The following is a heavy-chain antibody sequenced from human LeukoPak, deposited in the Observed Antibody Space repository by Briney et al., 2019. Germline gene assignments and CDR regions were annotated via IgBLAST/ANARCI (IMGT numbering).Heavy chain of an antibody. D-gene: IGHD2-21*01. Sequence: SQTLSLTCTVSGGTISSGSFYWSWIRQPAGKGLEWIGRINTSGSTNYSPSLKSRVTMSLDTSKNQFSLKLGSVTAADTAVYYCARRRLWVPPDYWGQGTLVTVSS. J-gene: IGHJ4*02. CDR1: GGTISSGSFY. V-gene: IGHV4-61*02. CDR3: ARRRLWVPPDY. CDR2: INTSGST.